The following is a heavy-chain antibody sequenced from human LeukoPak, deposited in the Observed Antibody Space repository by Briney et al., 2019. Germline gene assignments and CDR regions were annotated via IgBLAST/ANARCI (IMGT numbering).Heavy chain of an antibody. V-gene: IGHV3-74*01. D-gene: IGHD5-18*01. CDR2: INSDGSIT. CDR3: ARDAVDTANAV. Sequence: GGSLRLSCAASGFTFTTYWMHWVRQAPGKGLVWVSHINSDGSITSYADSVKGRFTISRDNAKNTLYLQMNGLRAEDTAVYYCARDAVDTANAVWGQGTTVTVSS. J-gene: IGHJ6*02. CDR1: GFTFTTYW.